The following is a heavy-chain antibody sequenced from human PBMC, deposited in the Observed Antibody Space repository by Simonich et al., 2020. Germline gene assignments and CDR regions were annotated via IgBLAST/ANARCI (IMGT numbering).Heavy chain of an antibody. CDR3: ARVGYSNYYYYGMDV. Sequence: QVQLQESGPGLVKPSETLSLTCAVSGYSISSGYYWGWIRQPPGKGLEWIGSIYHSGRTYYNPSLKSRVTISVDTSKNQFSLKLSSVTAADTGVYYCARVGYSNYYYYGMDVWGQGTTVTVSS. J-gene: IGHJ6*02. V-gene: IGHV4-38-2*01. CDR2: IYHSGRT. D-gene: IGHD6-13*01. CDR1: GYSISSGYY.